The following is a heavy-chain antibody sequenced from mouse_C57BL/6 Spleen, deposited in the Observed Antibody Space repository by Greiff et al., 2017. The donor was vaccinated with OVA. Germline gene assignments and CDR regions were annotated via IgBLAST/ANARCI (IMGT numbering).Heavy chain of an antibody. CDR1: GFTFSNYW. D-gene: IGHD1-1*02. Sequence: EVKLMESGGGLVQPGGSMKLSCVASGFTFSNYWMNWVRQSPEKGLEWVAQIRLKSDNYATHYAESVKGRFTISRDDSKSSVYLQMNNLRAEDTGIYYCTPMANFDYWGQGTTLTVSS. CDR2: IRLKSDNYAT. J-gene: IGHJ2*01. CDR3: TPMANFDY. V-gene: IGHV6-3*01.